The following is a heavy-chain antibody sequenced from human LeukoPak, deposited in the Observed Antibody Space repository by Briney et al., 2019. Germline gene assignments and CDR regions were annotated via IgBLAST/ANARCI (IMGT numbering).Heavy chain of an antibody. CDR1: GGSISSSNW. CDR3: ARGMSAMVRGVTGRRWNHYFDY. D-gene: IGHD3-10*01. CDR2: IYHSGST. V-gene: IGHV4-4*02. Sequence: SGTLSLTCAVSGGSISSSNWWSRVRQPPGKGLEWIGEIYHSGSTNYNPSLKSRVSISVDKSKNQFSLKLSSVTAADTAVYYCARGMSAMVRGVTGRRWNHYFDYWGQGTLVTVSS. J-gene: IGHJ4*02.